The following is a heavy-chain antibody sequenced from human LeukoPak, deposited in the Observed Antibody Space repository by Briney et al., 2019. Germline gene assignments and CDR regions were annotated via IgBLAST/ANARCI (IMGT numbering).Heavy chain of an antibody. V-gene: IGHV3-66*01. CDR3: ARNYYDSSAYYYFDY. CDR2: IYSGGGT. D-gene: IGHD3-22*01. Sequence: PGGSLRLSCAASGFTVSSSYMNWVRQAPGKGLEWVSLIYSGGGTYYADSAKGRFTISRDNSKNTLYLQMNSLRAEDTAVYYCARNYYDSSAYYYFDYWGQGTLVTVSS. CDR1: GFTVSSSY. J-gene: IGHJ4*02.